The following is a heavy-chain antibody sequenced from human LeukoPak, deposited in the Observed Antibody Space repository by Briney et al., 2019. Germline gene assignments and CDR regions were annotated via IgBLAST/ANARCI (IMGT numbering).Heavy chain of an antibody. D-gene: IGHD3-10*01. CDR3: ATDTNILGDHLRGVLDY. Sequence: GASVKVSCKVSGYTLTELSTHWVRQAPGKGLEWMGGFDPEDGETIYAQKFQGRVTMTEDTSTDTAYMELSSLRSEDTAVYYCATDTNILGDHLRGVLDYWGQGTLVTVSS. CDR2: FDPEDGET. CDR1: GYTLTELS. J-gene: IGHJ4*02. V-gene: IGHV1-24*01.